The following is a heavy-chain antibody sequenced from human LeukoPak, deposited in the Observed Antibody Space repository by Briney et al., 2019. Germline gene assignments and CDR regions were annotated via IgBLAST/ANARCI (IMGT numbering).Heavy chain of an antibody. CDR3: ARVGPYSSGLYYFDY. D-gene: IGHD6-19*01. Sequence: PGGSLRLSCAASGFTFSSYSMNWVRQAPGKGLVWVSRINSDGSSTTYADSVKGRFTISRDNAENTLYLQMNSLRAEDTAVYYCARVGPYSSGLYYFDYWGQGTLVTVSS. CDR2: INSDGSST. CDR1: GFTFSSYS. J-gene: IGHJ4*02. V-gene: IGHV3-74*01.